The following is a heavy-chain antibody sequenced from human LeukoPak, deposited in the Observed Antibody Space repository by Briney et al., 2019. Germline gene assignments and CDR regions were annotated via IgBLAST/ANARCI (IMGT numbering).Heavy chain of an antibody. Sequence: GGSLRLSCAASGFTFGSYNMNWVRQAPGKGLEWVSSISSSSTYIYYADSVKGRFTISRDNAKNSLYLQMNSLRAEDTAVYYCARVRYDSGWYDYWGQGALVIVSS. CDR2: ISSSSTYI. V-gene: IGHV3-21*01. D-gene: IGHD6-19*01. CDR1: GFTFGSYN. J-gene: IGHJ4*02. CDR3: ARVRYDSGWYDY.